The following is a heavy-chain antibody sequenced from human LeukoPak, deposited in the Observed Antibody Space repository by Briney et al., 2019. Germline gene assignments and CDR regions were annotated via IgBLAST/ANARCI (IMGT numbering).Heavy chain of an antibody. Sequence: SETLSLTCAVYGGSFSGYYWSWIRQPPGKGLEWIGEINHSGSTNYNPSLKSRVTISVDTSKNQFSLKLSSVTAADTAVYYCARGKSFDTPVDYWGQGTLVTVSS. D-gene: IGHD3-9*01. CDR3: ARGKSFDTPVDY. CDR1: GGSFSGYY. CDR2: INHSGST. J-gene: IGHJ4*02. V-gene: IGHV4-34*01.